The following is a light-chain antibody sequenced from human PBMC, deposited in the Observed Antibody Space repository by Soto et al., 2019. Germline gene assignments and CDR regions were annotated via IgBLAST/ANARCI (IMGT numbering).Light chain of an antibody. CDR3: QQYGSSPIT. V-gene: IGKV3D-20*01. CDR2: DAS. CDR1: PIVSSSY. J-gene: IGKJ5*01. Sequence: EIVLPQSHATLSLSPGGSDTLSGGARPIVSSSYLAWYQQKPGLAPRLLIYDASSRATGIPDRFSGSGSGTDFTLTISRLEPEDFAVYYCQQYGSSPITFGQGTRLEIK.